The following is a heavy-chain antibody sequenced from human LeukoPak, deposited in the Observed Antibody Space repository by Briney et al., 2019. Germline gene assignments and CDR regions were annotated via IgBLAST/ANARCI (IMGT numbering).Heavy chain of an antibody. D-gene: IGHD6-13*01. CDR3: ARGTSMMAAANWVVDY. CDR1: GFTFSSYW. Sequence: PGGSLRLSCAASGFTFSSYWMSWVRQAPGKGLEWVANIKQDGSEKYYVDSVKGRFTISRDNAKNSLYLQMNSLRAEDTAVYYCARGTSMMAAANWVVDYWGQGTLVTVSS. CDR2: IKQDGSEK. J-gene: IGHJ4*02. V-gene: IGHV3-7*01.